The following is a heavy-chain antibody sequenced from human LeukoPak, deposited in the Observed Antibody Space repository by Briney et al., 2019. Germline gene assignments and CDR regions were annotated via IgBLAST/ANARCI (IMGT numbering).Heavy chain of an antibody. CDR2: ITSDAYI. Sequence: PGGSLRLSCAASGFAFSSSNLNWFRQAPGKGLEWVSSITSDAYIYYADSLKGRFSIPRDNAKNSVYLQMISLRAEDTAIYYCARADYGDYGVDYWGQGTLVTVSS. V-gene: IGHV3-21*01. D-gene: IGHD4-17*01. J-gene: IGHJ4*02. CDR3: ARADYGDYGVDY. CDR1: GFAFSSSN.